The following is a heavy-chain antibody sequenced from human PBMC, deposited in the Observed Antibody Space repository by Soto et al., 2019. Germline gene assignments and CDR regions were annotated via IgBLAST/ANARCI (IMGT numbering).Heavy chain of an antibody. CDR2: INPSGGST. D-gene: IGHD1-26*01. J-gene: IGHJ1*01. Sequence: ASVKVSCKASGYTFTSYYMHWVRQAPGQGLEWMGIINPSGGSTSYAQKFQGRVTMSRDTSTSTVYMELSSMRSGDTAVYYCERSKGIVGAITRIPGYWGQGTLATVSS. V-gene: IGHV1-46*01. CDR3: ERSKGIVGAITRIPGY. CDR1: GYTFTSYY.